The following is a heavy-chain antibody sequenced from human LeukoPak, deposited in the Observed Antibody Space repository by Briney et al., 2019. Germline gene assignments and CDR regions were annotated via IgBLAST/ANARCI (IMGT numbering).Heavy chain of an antibody. CDR3: ARRSRSSAIWYYFDY. V-gene: IGHV3-23*01. CDR1: GFSFSSYG. Sequence: GGSLRLSCAASGFSFSSYGINWVRQAPGKGLEWVSGISGSGDITYYADSVKGRFTISRDNSRNTLYLQMNSLRAEDTAVYYCARRSRSSAIWYYFDYWGQGTLVTVSS. D-gene: IGHD6-25*01. CDR2: ISGSGDIT. J-gene: IGHJ4*02.